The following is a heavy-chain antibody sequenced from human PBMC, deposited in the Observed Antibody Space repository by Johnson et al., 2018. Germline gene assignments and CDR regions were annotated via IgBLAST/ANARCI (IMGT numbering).Heavy chain of an antibody. J-gene: IGHJ6*03. Sequence: QVQLVESGGGVVQPGRSLRLSCAASGFTFSSYGMHWVRQAPGKGLEWVAVIWYAGSNNYYADSGKGRFPLSRDNSKNTLDLQMNSLRAEDTAVYYCAKASRGWYAPAYYYYMDVWGKGTTVTVSS. CDR1: GFTFSSYG. CDR2: IWYAGSNN. D-gene: IGHD6-19*01. V-gene: IGHV3-33*06. CDR3: AKASRGWYAPAYYYYMDV.